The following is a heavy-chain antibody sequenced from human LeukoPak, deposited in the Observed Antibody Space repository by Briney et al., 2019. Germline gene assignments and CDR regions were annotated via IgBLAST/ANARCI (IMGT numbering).Heavy chain of an antibody. Sequence: GGSLRLSCAASGFTFSSYDMNLVRQAPGKGLELVSSISSRSTSIYYADSVKGRFTISRDNAKNSLYLQMNSLRAEDTAVYWCARDYIAYDPLDYWGQGTLVTVSS. CDR3: ARDYIAYDPLDY. CDR1: GFTFSSYD. D-gene: IGHD3-3*01. CDR2: ISSRSTSI. J-gene: IGHJ4*02. V-gene: IGHV3-21*01.